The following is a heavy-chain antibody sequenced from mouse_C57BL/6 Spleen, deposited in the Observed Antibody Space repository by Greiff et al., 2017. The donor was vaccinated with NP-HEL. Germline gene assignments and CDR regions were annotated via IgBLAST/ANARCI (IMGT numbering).Heavy chain of an antibody. J-gene: IGHJ2*01. V-gene: IGHV1-26*01. CDR3: ARWGDGYYVYFDY. D-gene: IGHD2-3*01. CDR1: GYTFTDYY. Sequence: VQLQQSGPELVKPGASVKISCKASGYTFTDYYMNWVKQSHGKSLEWIGDINPNNGGTSYNQKFKGKATLTVDKSSSTAYMELRSLTSEDSAVYYCARWGDGYYVYFDYWGQGTTLTVSS. CDR2: INPNNGGT.